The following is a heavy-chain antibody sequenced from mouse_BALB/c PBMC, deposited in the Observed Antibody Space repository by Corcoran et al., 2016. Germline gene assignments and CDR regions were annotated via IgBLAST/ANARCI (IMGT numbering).Heavy chain of an antibody. CDR2: INPSSGYT. CDR3: ASSYYYGSSFDY. J-gene: IGHJ2*01. CDR1: GYTFTSYT. V-gene: IGHV1-4*02. D-gene: IGHD1-1*01. Sequence: QVQLQQSAAELVRPGASVKMSCKASGYTFTSYTMHWVKQRPGQGLEWIGYINPSSGYTEYNQKFKDKTTLTADKSSSTAYMQLSSLTSEDSAVYYCASSYYYGSSFDYWGQGTTLTVSS.